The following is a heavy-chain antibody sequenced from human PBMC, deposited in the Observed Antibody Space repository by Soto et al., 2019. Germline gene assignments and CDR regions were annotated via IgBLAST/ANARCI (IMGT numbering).Heavy chain of an antibody. CDR1: GGSVSSGSYY. CDR2: IYHSGST. V-gene: IGHV4-61*01. J-gene: IGHJ3*02. D-gene: IGHD6-13*01. Sequence: QVQLQESGPGLVKPSETLSLTCTVSGGSVSSGSYYWSWIRQPPGKGLEWVGYIYHSGSTNYNPSVKSRFTIAVDTSKNQFALKLSSVTAADTAVYYCARVAVAAAVPDAFDIWGQGTMVTVSS. CDR3: ARVAVAAAVPDAFDI.